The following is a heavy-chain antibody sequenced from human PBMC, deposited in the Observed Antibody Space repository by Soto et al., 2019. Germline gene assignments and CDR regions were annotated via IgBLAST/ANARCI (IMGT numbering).Heavy chain of an antibody. V-gene: IGHV4-59*08. CDR1: GGSISSYY. J-gene: IGHJ5*02. D-gene: IGHD3-16*01. CDR3: ARHSLFGRFDP. Sequence: SETLSLTCTVSGGSISSYYWSWIRQPPGKGLEWIGYIYYSGSTNYNPSLKSRVTISVDTSKNQFSLKLSSVTAADTAVYYCARHSLFGRFDPWGQGTLVTVSS. CDR2: IYYSGST.